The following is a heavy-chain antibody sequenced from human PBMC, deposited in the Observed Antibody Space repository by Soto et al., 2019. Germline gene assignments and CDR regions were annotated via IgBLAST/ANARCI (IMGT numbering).Heavy chain of an antibody. CDR3: ADGGEWSFNFEY. CDR2: ISCSGENT. D-gene: IGHD3-3*01. J-gene: IGHJ4*02. CDR1: GFSFSIYA. V-gene: IGHV3-23*01. Sequence: SLRLSCAASGFSFSIYAMSWVRQAPGKGLEWVGGISCSGENTYYADSVKGRFTISRDNSKNTLYLQMNNLRVEDKAVYYCADGGEWSFNFEYWGQGTLVTVSS.